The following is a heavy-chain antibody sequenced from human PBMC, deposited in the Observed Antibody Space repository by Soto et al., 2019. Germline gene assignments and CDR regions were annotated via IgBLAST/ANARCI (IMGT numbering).Heavy chain of an antibody. CDR2: ISAYNGNT. CDR1: GYTFMDYG. D-gene: IGHD6-19*01. CDR3: ARYSGTSITVPGKGADF. J-gene: IGHJ1*01. Sequence: GASVKVSCKASGYTFMDYGISWVRQAPGQGLEWVGWISAYNGNTNYAQNFQGRVTMTTSTSRSTAYMELRSLTSDDTAVYYCARYSGTSITVPGKGADFWGQGTLVTVSS. V-gene: IGHV1-18*01.